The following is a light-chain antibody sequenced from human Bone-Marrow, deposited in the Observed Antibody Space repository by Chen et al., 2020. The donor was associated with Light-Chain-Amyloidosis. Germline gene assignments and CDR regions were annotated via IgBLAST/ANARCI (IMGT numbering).Light chain of an antibody. Sequence: EIVLTQSPATLSLSPGERATLSCRASQSVNSYLAWYQQKPGQAPRLLIYDTSNRVTGIPARFSGSGSGTDFTLTIRSLEPEDFAVYYCQQRRNWPLTFGGGTKVEIK. CDR2: DTS. J-gene: IGKJ4*01. V-gene: IGKV3-11*01. CDR3: QQRRNWPLT. CDR1: QSVNSY.